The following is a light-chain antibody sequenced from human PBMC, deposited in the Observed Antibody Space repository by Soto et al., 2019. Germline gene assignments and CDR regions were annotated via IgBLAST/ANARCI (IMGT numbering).Light chain of an antibody. CDR3: TSFTSSSTQV. CDR1: SGDVDAFDY. V-gene: IGLV2-14*01. CDR2: EVS. J-gene: IGLJ1*01. Sequence: QSALTQPASVSGSPGQSITISCTGTSGDVDAFDYVSWYQQHPGKAPKLMIFEVSDRPSGVYDRFSGSKSGSTASLTISGLQAEDEADYFCTSFTSSSTQVFGTGTKLTVL.